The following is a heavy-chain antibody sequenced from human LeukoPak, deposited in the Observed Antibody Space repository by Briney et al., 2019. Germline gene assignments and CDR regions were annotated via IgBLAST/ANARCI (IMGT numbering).Heavy chain of an antibody. D-gene: IGHD4-23*01. J-gene: IGHJ6*03. CDR2: ISYDGSNK. CDR1: GFTFSSYA. V-gene: IGHV3-30*04. CDR3: ARGDYGGNSPGGYYYYYMDV. Sequence: GGSLRLSCAASGFTFSSYAMHWVRQAPGKGLEWVAVISYDGSNKYYADSVKGRFTISRDNSKNALYLQMNSLRAEDTAVYYCARGDYGGNSPGGYYYYYMDVWGKGTTVTISS.